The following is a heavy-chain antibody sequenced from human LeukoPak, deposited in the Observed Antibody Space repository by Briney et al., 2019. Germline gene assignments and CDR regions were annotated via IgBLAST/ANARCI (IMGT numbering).Heavy chain of an antibody. J-gene: IGHJ4*02. CDR3: ASNLVDTAMVGAYDY. CDR1: GGTFSSYA. V-gene: IGHV1-69*04. CDR2: IIPILGIA. Sequence: SVNVSCKPSGGTFSSYAISWVRQAPGQGLEWMGRIIPILGIANYAQKFQGRVTITADKSTSTAYMELSSLRSEDTAVYYCASNLVDTAMVGAYDYWGQGTLVTVSS. D-gene: IGHD5-18*01.